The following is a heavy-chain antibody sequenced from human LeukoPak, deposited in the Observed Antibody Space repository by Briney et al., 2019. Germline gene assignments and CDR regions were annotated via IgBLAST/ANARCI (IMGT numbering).Heavy chain of an antibody. CDR1: GFTVSSNY. Sequence: GGSLRLSCAASGFTVSSNYMSWVRQAPGKGLEWVSSIVSSSANIYYADSVKGRFTISRDNAKNSVYLQMNSLRVEDTAVYYCARGLCGGDCYDYWGQGNLVTVSS. V-gene: IGHV3-21*01. CDR3: ARGLCGGDCYDY. CDR2: IVSSSANI. J-gene: IGHJ4*02. D-gene: IGHD2-21*01.